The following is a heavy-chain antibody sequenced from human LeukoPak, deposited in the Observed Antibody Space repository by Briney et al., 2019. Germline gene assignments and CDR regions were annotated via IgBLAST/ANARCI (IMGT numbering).Heavy chain of an antibody. V-gene: IGHV3-15*01. CDR1: GFSFNNAW. J-gene: IGHJ4*02. CDR3: AAGTGRSDFDY. CDR2: IKSKTDAGTR. D-gene: IGHD6-13*01. Sequence: GGSLRLSCAASGFSFNNAWMSWVRQAPGKGPEWVGRIKSKTDAGTRDFAAPVKGRFTISRDDSKNMVYLQMSSLKPEDTGVYYCAAGTGRSDFDYWGQGTLVTVSS.